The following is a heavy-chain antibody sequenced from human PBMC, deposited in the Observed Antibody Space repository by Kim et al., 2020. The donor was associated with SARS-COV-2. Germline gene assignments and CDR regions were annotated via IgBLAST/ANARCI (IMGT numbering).Heavy chain of an antibody. CDR1: GFTFDDYA. Sequence: SLRLSCAASGFTFDDYAMHWVRQAPGKGLEWVSGISWNSGSIGYADSVKGRFTISRDNAKNSLYLQMNSPRAEDTALYYCAKGTRGYYYYGMDVWGQGTTVTVSS. CDR2: ISWNSGSI. J-gene: IGHJ6*02. CDR3: AKGTRGYYYYGMDV. V-gene: IGHV3-9*01.